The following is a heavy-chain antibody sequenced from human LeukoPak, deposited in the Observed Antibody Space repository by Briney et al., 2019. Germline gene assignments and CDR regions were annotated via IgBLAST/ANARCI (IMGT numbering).Heavy chain of an antibody. CDR1: GGSISSYY. Sequence: SETLSLTCTVSGGSISSYYWSWIRQPPGKGLEWIGYIYYSGSTNYNPSLKSRVTILVDTSKNQFSLKLSSVTAADTAVYYCARNRLGSYFFDYWGQGTLVTVSS. CDR2: IYYSGST. D-gene: IGHD1-26*01. J-gene: IGHJ4*02. V-gene: IGHV4-59*01. CDR3: ARNRLGSYFFDY.